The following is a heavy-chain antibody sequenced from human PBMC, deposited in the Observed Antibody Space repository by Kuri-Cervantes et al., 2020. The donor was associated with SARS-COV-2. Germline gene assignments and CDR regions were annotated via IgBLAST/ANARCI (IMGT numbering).Heavy chain of an antibody. V-gene: IGHV4-38-2*01. D-gene: IGHD2-2*01. J-gene: IGHJ6*02. CDR3: ARGPPYQLLFSYYYYGMDV. Sequence: SETLSLTCAVSGYSISSGYYWGWIRQPPGKGLECIGEINHSGSTDYNPSLKSRVTISVDTSKNQFSLKLSSVTAADTAVYYCARGPPYQLLFSYYYYGMDVWGQGTTVTVSS. CDR1: GYSISSGYY. CDR2: INHSGST.